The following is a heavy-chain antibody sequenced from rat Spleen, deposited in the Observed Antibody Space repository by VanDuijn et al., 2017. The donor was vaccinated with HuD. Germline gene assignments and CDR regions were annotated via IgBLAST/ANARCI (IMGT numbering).Heavy chain of an antibody. CDR1: GFTFSDYY. V-gene: IGHV5-7*01. CDR2: ISYDGTAT. D-gene: IGHD1-9*01. Sequence: EVQLVESDGGLVQPGGSLKLSCSASGFTFSDYYMAWVRQAPTKGLEWVASISYDGTATYYRDSVKGRFTLSRDNAKSTLYLQVDSLRSEDTAIYYCARPTTGIPFNYWGQGVMVTVSS. J-gene: IGHJ2*01. CDR3: ARPTTGIPFNY.